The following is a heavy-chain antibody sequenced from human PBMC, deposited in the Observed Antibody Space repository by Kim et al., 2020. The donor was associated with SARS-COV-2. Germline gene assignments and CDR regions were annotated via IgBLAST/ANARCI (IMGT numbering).Heavy chain of an antibody. J-gene: IGHJ6*02. Sequence: GGSLRLSCAASGFTFSSYWMHWVRQAPGKGLVWVSRINSDGSSTSYADSVKGRFTISRDNAKNTLYLQMNSPRAEDTAVYYCALIVATLGMDVWGQGTTVTVSS. D-gene: IGHD5-12*01. CDR3: ALIVATLGMDV. CDR1: GFTFSSYW. CDR2: INSDGSST. V-gene: IGHV3-74*01.